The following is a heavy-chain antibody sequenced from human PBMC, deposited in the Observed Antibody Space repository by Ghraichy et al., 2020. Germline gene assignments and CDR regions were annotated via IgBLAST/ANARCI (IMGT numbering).Heavy chain of an antibody. J-gene: IGHJ4*02. CDR3: ARLDRVGAGWEVDY. V-gene: IGHV3-72*01. CDR2: SRNRVNSYTT. Sequence: GGSLRLSCAASGFTFSDYYMDWVRQAPGKGLEWVGRSRNRVNSYTTEHAASVKGRFSISRDDSKNSLYLQMNSLKTEDTAVFYCARLDRVGAGWEVDYWGQGTLGTVAS. CDR1: GFTFSDYY. D-gene: IGHD1-26*01.